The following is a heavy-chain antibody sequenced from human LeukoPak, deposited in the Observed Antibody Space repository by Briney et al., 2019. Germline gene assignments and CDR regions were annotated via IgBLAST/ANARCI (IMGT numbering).Heavy chain of an antibody. V-gene: IGHV3-48*04. CDR2: ISSSSSTI. D-gene: IGHD6-13*01. Sequence: GGSLRLSCAASGFTFSSYSMNWVRQAPGKGPEWVSYISSSSSTIYYADSVKGRFTISRDNAKNSLYLQMNSLRAEDTAVYYCAREGIAAAVDYWGQGTLVTVSS. CDR3: AREGIAAAVDY. CDR1: GFTFSSYS. J-gene: IGHJ4*02.